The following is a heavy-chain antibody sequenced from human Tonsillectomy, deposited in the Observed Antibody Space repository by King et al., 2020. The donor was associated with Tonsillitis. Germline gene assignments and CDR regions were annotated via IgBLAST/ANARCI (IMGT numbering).Heavy chain of an antibody. CDR2: IWHDGSNK. Sequence: VQLVESGGGVVQPGRSLRLSCLASRFTFTNYGMHWVRQAPGKGLEWVAVIWHDGSNKHYADSVKGRFTISRDNSKNTLYLQMSSLRAEDAAVYYCARDQCGGDCYSPDYWGQGTLVTVSS. CDR1: RFTFTNYG. J-gene: IGHJ4*02. CDR3: ARDQCGGDCYSPDY. D-gene: IGHD2-21*02. V-gene: IGHV3-33*08.